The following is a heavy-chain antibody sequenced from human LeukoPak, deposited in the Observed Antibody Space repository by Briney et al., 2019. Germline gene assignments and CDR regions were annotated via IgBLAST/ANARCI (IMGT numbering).Heavy chain of an antibody. D-gene: IGHD6-13*01. V-gene: IGHV3-30*18. CDR3: AKDRIAAPPDYYYYGMDV. J-gene: IGHJ6*02. CDR1: GFTFSSYG. Sequence: GRSLRLSCAASGFTFSSYGMHWVRQAPGKGLEWVAVISYDGSNKYYADSVKGRFTISRDNSKNTLYLQMNSLRAEDTAVYYCAKDRIAAPPDYYYYGMDVWGQGTTVTVSS. CDR2: ISYDGSNK.